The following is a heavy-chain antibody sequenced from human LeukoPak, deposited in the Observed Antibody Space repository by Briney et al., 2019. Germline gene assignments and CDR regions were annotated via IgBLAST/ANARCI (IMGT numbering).Heavy chain of an antibody. CDR2: IYHSGST. Sequence: SETLSLTCAVSGYSISSGYYWGWIRQPPGKGLEWIGSIYHSGSTYYNPSLKSRVTISVDTSNNQFSLKLSSVTAADTAVYYCARDLSSSYGGAFDIWGQGTMVTVSS. CDR1: GYSISSGYY. CDR3: ARDLSSSYGGAFDI. V-gene: IGHV4-38-2*02. D-gene: IGHD6-13*01. J-gene: IGHJ3*02.